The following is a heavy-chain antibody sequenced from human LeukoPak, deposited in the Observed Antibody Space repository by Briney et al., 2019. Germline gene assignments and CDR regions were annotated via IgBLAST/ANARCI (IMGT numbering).Heavy chain of an antibody. Sequence: QSGGSLRLSCAASGFTFSSYWMHWVRQAPGKGLVWVSRIKNDGRSTAYADSVKGRFTISRDNSKDTLYLQMNSLRAEDTAVYYCANAESAGCSSGWFVGFFSESIDPWGQGTLVTVSS. CDR2: IKNDGRST. J-gene: IGHJ5*02. CDR1: GFTFSSYW. D-gene: IGHD6-19*01. CDR3: ANAESAGCSSGWFVGFFSESIDP. V-gene: IGHV3-74*01.